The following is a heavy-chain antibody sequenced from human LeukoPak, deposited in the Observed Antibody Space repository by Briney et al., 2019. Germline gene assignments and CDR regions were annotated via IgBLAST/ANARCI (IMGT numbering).Heavy chain of an antibody. D-gene: IGHD6-6*01. CDR3: ARDGYSSSGVDY. J-gene: IGHJ4*02. V-gene: IGHV4-59*01. CDR1: GGSISSYY. CDR2: IYYSGST. Sequence: PSETLSLTCTVSGGSISSYYWSWIRQPPGKGLEWIGYIYYSGSTNYNPSLKSPATISVDTSQNQFSLKLTSVTAADTAVYYCARDGYSSSGVDYWGQGTLVTVSS.